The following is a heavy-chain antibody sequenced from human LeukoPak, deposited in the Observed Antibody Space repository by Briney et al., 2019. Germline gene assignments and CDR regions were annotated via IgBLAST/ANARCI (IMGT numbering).Heavy chain of an antibody. V-gene: IGHV4-59*01. D-gene: IGHD3-3*01. J-gene: IGHJ4*02. CDR3: ATEYYDFWSGIYYFDY. CDR2: IYYSGST. Sequence: SETLSLTCTVSGGSMTGYYWSWIRQPPGKRLEWIGYIYYSGSTNYNPSLKSRVTISVDTSKNQFSLKLSSVTAADTAVYYCATEYYDFWSGIYYFDYWGQGTLVTVSS. CDR1: GGSMTGYY.